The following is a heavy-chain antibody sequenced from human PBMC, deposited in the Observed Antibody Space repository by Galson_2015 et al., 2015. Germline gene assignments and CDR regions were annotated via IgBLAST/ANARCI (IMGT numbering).Heavy chain of an antibody. D-gene: IGHD1-14*01. CDR1: GFTFSNYA. CDR2: TSSNGGNK. Sequence: ALRLSCAASGFTFSNYAMHLVRQAPGKGLEYVSVTSSNGGNKYYADSVKGRFTISRDNSKNTLYLQMSSLRAEDTAVYYCVKGPEVYMDVWGKGTTVTVSS. J-gene: IGHJ6*03. CDR3: VKGPEVYMDV. V-gene: IGHV3-64D*06.